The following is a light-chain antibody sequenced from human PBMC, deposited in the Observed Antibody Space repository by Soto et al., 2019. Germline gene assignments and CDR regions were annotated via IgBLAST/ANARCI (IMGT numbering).Light chain of an antibody. V-gene: IGKV1-33*01. CDR3: QQIDNLPF. Sequence: DIQMTQSPSSLSASVGDRVTITCQASQDISNYLNWYQQKPGKAPKLLIYDASSLETGVPSKFSGSGSGTDFTFTISSLQPEDIATYYCQQIDNLPFFGGGTKVEI. CDR2: DAS. J-gene: IGKJ4*01. CDR1: QDISNY.